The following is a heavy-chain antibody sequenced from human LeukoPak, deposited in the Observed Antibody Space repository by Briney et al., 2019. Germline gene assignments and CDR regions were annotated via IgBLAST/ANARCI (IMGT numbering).Heavy chain of an antibody. CDR3: ARGSDPHPENYYYYYMDV. V-gene: IGHV1-69*13. CDR2: IIPIFGTA. Sequence: SVKVSCKASEGTFSSYAISWVRQAPRQGLEWMGGIIPIFGTANYAQKFQGRVTITADESTSTAYMELSSLRSEDTAVYYCARGSDPHPENYYYYYMDVWGKGTTVTVSS. D-gene: IGHD6-19*01. CDR1: EGTFSSYA. J-gene: IGHJ6*03.